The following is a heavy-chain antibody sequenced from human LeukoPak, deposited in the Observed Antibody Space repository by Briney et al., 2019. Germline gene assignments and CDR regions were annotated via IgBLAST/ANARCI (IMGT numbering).Heavy chain of an antibody. Sequence: PGGSLRLSCAASGXTFDEYGMSWVRQAPGKWLERVSGFNWNGGSVGYADSVKGRFTISRDNVKNSLYLQMNSLRAEDTALYYCARVRYYDSSGYSRYYFDYWGQGTLVTVSS. CDR3: ARVRYYDSSGYSRYYFDY. CDR1: GXTFDEYG. CDR2: FNWNGGSV. J-gene: IGHJ4*02. D-gene: IGHD3-22*01. V-gene: IGHV3-20*04.